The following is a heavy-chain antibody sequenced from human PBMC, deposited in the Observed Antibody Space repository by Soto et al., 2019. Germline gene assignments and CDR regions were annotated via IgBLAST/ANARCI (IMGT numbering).Heavy chain of an antibody. CDR2: ISASNGDT. J-gene: IGHJ4*02. CDR3: ACAPVDVVPTATYIDH. D-gene: IGHD2-21*02. CDR1: GYTFNNFV. V-gene: IGHV1-18*01. Sequence: QVQLVQSGTEVQKPGASVKVSCKASGYTFNNFVVAWVRQAPGQGLEWMGWISASNGDTNYAQKFQGRVTMTTDTSTNTAHMHLRSLRSDDTAVYYCACAPVDVVPTATYIDHWGQGTRVSVSA.